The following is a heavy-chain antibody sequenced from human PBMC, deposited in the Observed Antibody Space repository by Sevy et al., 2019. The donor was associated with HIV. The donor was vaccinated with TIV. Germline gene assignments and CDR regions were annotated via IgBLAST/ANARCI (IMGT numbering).Heavy chain of an antibody. CDR2: INPNSGGT. J-gene: IGHJ5*02. Sequence: ASVKVSCKASGYTFTGYYMHWVRQAPGQGLEWMGWINPNSGGTNYAQKFQGRVTMTRDTSISTAYMELGRLRSDDTAGYYCARERVYCSGGSCKPGGWFDPWGQGTLVTVSS. CDR3: ARERVYCSGGSCKPGGWFDP. D-gene: IGHD2-15*01. V-gene: IGHV1-2*02. CDR1: GYTFTGYY.